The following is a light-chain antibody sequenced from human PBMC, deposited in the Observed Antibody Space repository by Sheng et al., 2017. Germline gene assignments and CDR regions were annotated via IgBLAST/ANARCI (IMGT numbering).Light chain of an antibody. Sequence: EIVLTQSPATLSLSLGERVTLSCRASQTVAIHLGWYQQRPGQAPRLLIQHASNRTTGIPPRFSGSGSGTDFTLTISSLEPEDFAVYYCQQYGTSIGFTFGPGTKLD. CDR1: QTVAIH. CDR3: QQYGTSIGFT. CDR2: HAS. J-gene: IGKJ3*01. V-gene: IGKV3-11*01.